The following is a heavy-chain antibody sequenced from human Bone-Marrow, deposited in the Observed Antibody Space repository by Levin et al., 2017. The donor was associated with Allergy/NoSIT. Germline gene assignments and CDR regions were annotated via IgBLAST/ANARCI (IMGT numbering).Heavy chain of an antibody. CDR1: GGSFSGYY. CDR3: ARVAMDRATSGYYLGRGSPQGFYFDS. D-gene: IGHD3-22*01. V-gene: IGHV4-34*01. CDR2: INHFGST. J-gene: IGHJ4*02. Sequence: SQTLSLTCAVFGGSFSGYYWSWLRQPPGKGLEWIGEINHFGSTNYNPSLKSRLTISVDTSKNQFSLKVNSVTAADTAVFYCARVAMDRATSGYYLGRGSPQGFYFDSWGQGTLVTVSS.